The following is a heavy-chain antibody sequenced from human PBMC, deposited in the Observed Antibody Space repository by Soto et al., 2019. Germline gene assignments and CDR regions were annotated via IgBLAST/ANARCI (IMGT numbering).Heavy chain of an antibody. J-gene: IGHJ3*02. CDR2: IYYSGST. D-gene: IGHD2-21*02. Sequence: QVQLQESGPGLVKPSQTLSLTCTVSGGSISSGGYYWSWIRQHPGKGLEWIGYIYYSGSTYYNPALKSRVTISVDTSKHQFALQLSSVTAADTAVYYCARDRDCGGDCYSASGAFDIWGQGTMVTVSS. CDR1: GGSISSGGYY. V-gene: IGHV4-31*03. CDR3: ARDRDCGGDCYSASGAFDI.